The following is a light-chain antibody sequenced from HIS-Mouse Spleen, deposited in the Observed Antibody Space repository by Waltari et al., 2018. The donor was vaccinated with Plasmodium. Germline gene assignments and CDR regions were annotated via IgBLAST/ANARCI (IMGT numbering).Light chain of an antibody. CDR2: KVS. V-gene: IGKV2-30*02. CDR1: QSLVHSDGNTY. Sequence: DVVMTQSPLSLPVTLGQPASISCRSSQSLVHSDGNTYLNWFQQRPGQSPRRLIYKVSNRDSGVPDRFSGSGSGTDFTLKISRVEAEDVGVYYCMQGTHWRRMFGQGTKVEIK. J-gene: IGKJ1*01. CDR3: MQGTHWRRM.